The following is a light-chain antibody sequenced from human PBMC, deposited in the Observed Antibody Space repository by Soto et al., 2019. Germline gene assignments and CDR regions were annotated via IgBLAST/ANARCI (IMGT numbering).Light chain of an antibody. CDR1: QSLVHSDGNTY. CDR2: KVS. J-gene: IGKJ2*01. CDR3: MQTTQYRPYT. Sequence: DIVLTQTPLSSPFTLGQPASISCRSSQSLVHSDGNTYLSWFHQRPGQPPRLLLHKVSNRFSGVPDRVSGSGAGTDCPLKISRVEAEDAGIYFCMQTTQYRPYTFGQGTKLEIK. V-gene: IGKV2-24*01.